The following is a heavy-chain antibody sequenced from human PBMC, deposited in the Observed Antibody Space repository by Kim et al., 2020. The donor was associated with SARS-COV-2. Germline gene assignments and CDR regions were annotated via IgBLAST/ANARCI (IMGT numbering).Heavy chain of an antibody. D-gene: IGHD4-17*01. CDR2: ISAYNGNT. CDR1: GYTFTSYG. CDR3: ARGSAGDYGEYWFDP. Sequence: ASVKVSCKASGYTFTSYGISWVRQAPGQGLEWMGWISAYNGNTNNAQKLQGRVTMTTDTSTSTAYMELRSLRSDDTAVYYCARGSAGDYGEYWFDPWGQGTLVTVSS. J-gene: IGHJ5*02. V-gene: IGHV1-18*01.